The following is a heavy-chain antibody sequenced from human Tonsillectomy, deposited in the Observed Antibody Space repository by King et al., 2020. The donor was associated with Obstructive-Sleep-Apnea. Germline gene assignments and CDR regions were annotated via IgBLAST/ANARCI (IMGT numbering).Heavy chain of an antibody. J-gene: IGHJ5*02. CDR3: AKDLGGRPDDNWFDP. Sequence: VQLVESGGGLVQPGRSLRLSCAASGFTFDDYAMHWVRQAPGKGLEWVSGISWNSGSIGYADSVKGRFTISRDNAKNSLYLQMNSLRAEDTALYYCAKDLGGRPDDNWFDPWGQGTLVTVSS. V-gene: IGHV3-9*01. D-gene: IGHD2-15*01. CDR1: GFTFDDYA. CDR2: ISWNSGSI.